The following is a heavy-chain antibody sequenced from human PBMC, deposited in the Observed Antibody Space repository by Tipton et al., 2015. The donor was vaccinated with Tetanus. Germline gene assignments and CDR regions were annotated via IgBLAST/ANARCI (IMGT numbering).Heavy chain of an antibody. CDR2: IYFEGST. J-gene: IGHJ5*02. CDR1: GDSISSDSFF. CDR3: ARHLYGYWFDP. V-gene: IGHV4-39*02. Sequence: GLVKPSDTLSLSCSVSGDSISSDSFFWGWIRQPPGKGLEWIASIYFEGSTYYSPSLESRVTIAVDTSQNVFSLRLTSVTAGDTAVYYCARHLYGYWFDPWGQGALVTVSS. D-gene: IGHD3-10*01.